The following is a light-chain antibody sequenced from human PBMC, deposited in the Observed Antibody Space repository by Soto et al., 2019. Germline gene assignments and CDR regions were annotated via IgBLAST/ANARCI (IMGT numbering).Light chain of an antibody. J-gene: IGKJ1*01. CDR3: QQRSNWPPWT. Sequence: DIVMTQSPATLSVSPGERATLSCRASQSVSSSLAWYQQKPGQAPRLLIYGADTRATGIPARFSGSGSGTEFTLTISSLQSEDSAVYYCQQRSNWPPWTFGQGTKVDIK. CDR2: GAD. CDR1: QSVSSS. V-gene: IGKV3-15*01.